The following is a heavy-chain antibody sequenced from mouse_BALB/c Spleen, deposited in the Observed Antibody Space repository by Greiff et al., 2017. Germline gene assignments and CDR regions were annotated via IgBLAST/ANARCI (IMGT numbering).Heavy chain of an antibody. CDR2: IYPGNSDT. D-gene: IGHD1-1*01. CDR1: GYTFTSYW. V-gene: IGHV1-5*01. CDR3: TRESYYYGSSYGNFDY. J-gene: IGHJ2*01. Sequence: EVKLVESGTVLARPGASVKMSCKASGYTFTSYWMHWVKQRPGQGLEWIGAIYPGNSDTSYNQKFKGKAKLTAVTSTSTAYMELSSLTNEDSAVYYCTRESYYYGSSYGNFDYWGQGTTLTVSS.